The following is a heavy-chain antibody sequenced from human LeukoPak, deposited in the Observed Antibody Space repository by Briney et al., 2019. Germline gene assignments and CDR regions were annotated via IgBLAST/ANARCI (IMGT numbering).Heavy chain of an antibody. CDR3: ARDPSGSSSWVRFDY. CDR2: IHYSGST. Sequence: SETLSLTCTVSGGSISSNSYYWGWIRQPPGKGLEWIGSIHYSGSTYHNPSLKSRVTISVDTSKNQFSLKLSSVTAADTAVYYCARDPSGSSSWVRFDYWGQGTLVTVSS. D-gene: IGHD6-13*01. CDR1: GGSISSNSYY. J-gene: IGHJ4*02. V-gene: IGHV4-39*02.